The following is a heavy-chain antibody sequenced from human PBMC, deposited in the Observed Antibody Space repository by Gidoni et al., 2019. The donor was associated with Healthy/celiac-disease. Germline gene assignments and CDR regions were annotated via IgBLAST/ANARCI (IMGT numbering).Heavy chain of an antibody. D-gene: IGHD2-15*01. Sequence: QVQLVQSGAEVKKPGSSVKVSCRASGGPVSSYAISWVRQAPGQGLEWMGRNIPILGIANYAQKFQGRVTITADKSTSTAYMELSSLRSEDTAVYYCASEEGYGGNKYYYYYGMDVWGQGTTVTVSS. CDR1: GGPVSSYA. J-gene: IGHJ6*02. V-gene: IGHV1-69*04. CDR2: NIPILGIA. CDR3: ASEEGYGGNKYYYYYGMDV.